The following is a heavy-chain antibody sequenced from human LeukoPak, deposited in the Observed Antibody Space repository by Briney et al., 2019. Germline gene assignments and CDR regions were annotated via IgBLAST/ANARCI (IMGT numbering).Heavy chain of an antibody. V-gene: IGHV3-23*01. Sequence: GGSLRLSCAASGFTFSSYAMSWVRQAPGKGLEWVSAISGSGGSTYYADSVKGRFTTSRDNSKNTLYLQMNSLRAEDTAVYYCAKDYCSSTSCYVDAFDIWGQGTMVTVSS. CDR3: AKDYCSSTSCYVDAFDI. CDR1: GFTFSSYA. CDR2: ISGSGGST. D-gene: IGHD2-2*01. J-gene: IGHJ3*02.